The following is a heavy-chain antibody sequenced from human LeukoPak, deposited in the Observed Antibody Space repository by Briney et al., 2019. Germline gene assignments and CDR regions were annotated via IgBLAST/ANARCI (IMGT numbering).Heavy chain of an antibody. CDR1: GFTFSSYS. V-gene: IGHV3-21*01. Sequence: GGSLRLSCAASGFTFSSYSMNWVRQAPGKGLEWVSSISSSSSYIYYADSVKGRFTISRDNAKNSLYLQMNSLRAEDTAVYYCARDDLGVVVVVAVDYWGQGTLVTVSS. CDR3: ARDDLGVVVVVAVDY. D-gene: IGHD2-15*01. CDR2: ISSSSSYI. J-gene: IGHJ4*02.